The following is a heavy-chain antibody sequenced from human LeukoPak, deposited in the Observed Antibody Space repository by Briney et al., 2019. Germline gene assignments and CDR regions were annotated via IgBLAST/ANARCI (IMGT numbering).Heavy chain of an antibody. CDR3: ARLKSSSWYLIDY. CDR2: ISSSSSYI. Sequence: PGGSLRLSCAASGFTFSSYSMNWVRQAPGKGLEWVSSISSSSSYIYYADSVKGRFTISRDNAKNSLYLQMNSLRAEDTAVYYCARLKSSSWYLIDYWGQGTLVTVSS. CDR1: GFTFSSYS. J-gene: IGHJ4*02. V-gene: IGHV3-21*01. D-gene: IGHD6-13*01.